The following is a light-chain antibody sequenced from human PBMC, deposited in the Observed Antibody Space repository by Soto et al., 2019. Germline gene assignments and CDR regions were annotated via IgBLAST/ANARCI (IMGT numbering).Light chain of an antibody. J-gene: IGLJ1*01. CDR2: EVT. CDR3: ASYAGSSSV. V-gene: IGLV2-8*01. CDR1: SSDIGGYNW. Sequence: QSALTQPPSASGSPGQSVTISCTGTSSDIGGYNWVSWYQQHPGKAPKLMIYEVTKRPSGVPDRFSGSKSGNTAPLTVSGLQAEDEADYYCASYAGSSSVFGTGTTVTVL.